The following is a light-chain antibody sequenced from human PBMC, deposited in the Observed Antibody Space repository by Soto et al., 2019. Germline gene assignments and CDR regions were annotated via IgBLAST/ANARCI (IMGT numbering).Light chain of an antibody. J-gene: IGKJ4*01. CDR1: QSVSSY. CDR3: QQRSNWPPVT. V-gene: IGKV3-11*01. CDR2: DAS. Sequence: EIVLTQSPATLSLSPGERATLSCRASQSVSSYLAWYQQKPGQAHRLLIYDASNRATGIPARFSGSGSGTDFTLTISSREPEDFAIYYCQQRSNWPPVTFGGGTKVEIK.